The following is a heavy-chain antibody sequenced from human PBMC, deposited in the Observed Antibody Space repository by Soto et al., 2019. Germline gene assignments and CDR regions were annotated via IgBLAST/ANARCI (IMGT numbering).Heavy chain of an antibody. Sequence: QVQLVQSGAEVKRPGSSVKVSCKASGDTFSFYSINWVRQAPGLGLEWMGRVNPILSLSNYAQRFQGRVKMTAENSTSTGYCVISSRRSEDTAIYYCATIYGSGYRAFDYWGQGAQVIVSS. CDR1: GDTFSFYS. J-gene: IGHJ4*02. CDR2: VNPILSLS. CDR3: ATIYGSGYRAFDY. V-gene: IGHV1-69*02. D-gene: IGHD3-10*01.